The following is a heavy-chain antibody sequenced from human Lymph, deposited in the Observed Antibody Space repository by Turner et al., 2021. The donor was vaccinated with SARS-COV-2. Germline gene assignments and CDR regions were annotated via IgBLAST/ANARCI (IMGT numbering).Heavy chain of an antibody. CDR2: INPNSGGT. Sequence: QVQLVQSGAEVKKPGASVKVSCKASGYTFTGSYMHWVRQAPGQGLEWMGWINPNSGGTNYAQKFKGRVTMTRETSISAAYMELSRLRSDETAVYYCARDVERYNDFWSGYSGGYGMDVWGQGTTVTVSS. D-gene: IGHD3-3*01. CDR1: GYTFTGSY. CDR3: ARDVERYNDFWSGYSGGYGMDV. J-gene: IGHJ6*02. V-gene: IGHV1-2*02.